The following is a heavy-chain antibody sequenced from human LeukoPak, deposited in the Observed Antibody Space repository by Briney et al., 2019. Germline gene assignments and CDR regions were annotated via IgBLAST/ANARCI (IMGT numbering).Heavy chain of an antibody. D-gene: IGHD3-10*01. J-gene: IGHJ5*02. Sequence: TGGSLRLSCAASGFTFSSYSMNWVRQAPGKGLEWVSSISSSSSYIYYADSVKGRFTISRDNAKNSLYLQMNSLRAEDTAVYYCARDHSYYYGSGSYINWFDPWGQGTLVTVSS. V-gene: IGHV3-21*01. CDR3: ARDHSYYYGSGSYINWFDP. CDR1: GFTFSSYS. CDR2: ISSSSSYI.